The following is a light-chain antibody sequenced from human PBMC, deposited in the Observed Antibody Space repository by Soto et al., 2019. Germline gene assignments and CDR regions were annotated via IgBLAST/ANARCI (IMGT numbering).Light chain of an antibody. V-gene: IGLV1-47*01. CDR1: SSNIGSNY. Sequence: QSVLTQPPSASGTTGQRVTISCSGSSSNIGSNYVYWYQQLPGTAPKLLIYRNNQRPSGVPDRFSGSKSGTSASLAISGLRSEDEADYYCAAWDASLSGWVFGGGTKLTVL. CDR3: AAWDASLSGWV. J-gene: IGLJ3*02. CDR2: RNN.